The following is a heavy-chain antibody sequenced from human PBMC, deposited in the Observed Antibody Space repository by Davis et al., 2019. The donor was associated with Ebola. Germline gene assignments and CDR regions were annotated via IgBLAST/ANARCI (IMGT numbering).Heavy chain of an antibody. Sequence: PGGSLRLSCAASGFTFSSYGMHWVRQAPGKGLEWVAVIWYDGSNKYYADSVKGRFTISRDNSKNTLYLQMNSLRAEDTAVYYCAKDLVDDSPAGYWGQGTLVTVSS. CDR1: GFTFSSYG. CDR3: AKDLVDDSPAGY. V-gene: IGHV3-30*02. D-gene: IGHD3-22*01. J-gene: IGHJ4*02. CDR2: IWYDGSNK.